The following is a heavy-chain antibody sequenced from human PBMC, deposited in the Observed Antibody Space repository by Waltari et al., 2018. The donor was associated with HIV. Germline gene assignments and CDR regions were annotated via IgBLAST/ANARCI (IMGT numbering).Heavy chain of an antibody. CDR1: GFTFSSYW. CDR3: ARGGFYGSGSKVN. CDR2: RKQDGSEK. V-gene: IGHV3-7*04. D-gene: IGHD3-10*01. Sequence: EVQLVESGGGLVQPGGSLRLSCAASGFTFSSYWMSWVRPATGKGVEGGANRKQDGSEKYYVEFVNGRFTISRDNAENSLYLQMTSLRAEDTAVYYCARGGFYGSGSKVNWGQGTLVTVSS. J-gene: IGHJ4*02.